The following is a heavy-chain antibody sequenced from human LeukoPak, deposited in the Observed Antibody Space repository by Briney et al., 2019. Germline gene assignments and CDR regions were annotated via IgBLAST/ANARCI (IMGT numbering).Heavy chain of an antibody. CDR3: ARVGTSSNYYYYMDV. CDR1: GFTFSSYT. D-gene: IGHD1-1*01. Sequence: PGGSLRLSCAASGFTFSSYTMNWVRQAPGKGLEWVSYISSSGRTVYYADSVKGRFTISRDNAKNSLYLQMNSPRAEDTAVYYCARVGTSSNYYYYMDVWGKGTTVTVSS. J-gene: IGHJ6*03. V-gene: IGHV3-48*04. CDR2: ISSSGRTV.